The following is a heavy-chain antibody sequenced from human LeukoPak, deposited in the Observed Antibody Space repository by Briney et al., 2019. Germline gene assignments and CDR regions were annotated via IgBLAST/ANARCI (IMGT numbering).Heavy chain of an antibody. CDR1: GGSISSYY. V-gene: IGHV4-59*01. CDR2: IYYTGST. CDR3: AREKWVGATTVRAFDI. J-gene: IGHJ3*02. D-gene: IGHD1-26*01. Sequence: PSETLSLTCTVSGGSISSYYWSWIRQPPGKGLEWIGYIYYTGSTNYNPPLKSRVTISVDTSKNQFSLKLSSVTAADTAVYYCAREKWVGATTVRAFDIWGQGTMVTVSS.